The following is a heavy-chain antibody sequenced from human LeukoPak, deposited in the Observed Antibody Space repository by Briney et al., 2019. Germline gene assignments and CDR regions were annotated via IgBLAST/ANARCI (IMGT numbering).Heavy chain of an antibody. V-gene: IGHV1-69*01. CDR3: ARGGYSSSWSYYYYGMDV. D-gene: IGHD6-13*01. Sequence: GSSVKVSCKASGGTFSSYAISWVRQAPGQGLEWMGGIIPIFGTANYAQKFQGRVTITADESTSTAYMELSSLRSEDTAVYYCARGGYSSSWSYYYYGMDVWGKGTTVTVSS. J-gene: IGHJ6*04. CDR2: IIPIFGTA. CDR1: GGTFSSYA.